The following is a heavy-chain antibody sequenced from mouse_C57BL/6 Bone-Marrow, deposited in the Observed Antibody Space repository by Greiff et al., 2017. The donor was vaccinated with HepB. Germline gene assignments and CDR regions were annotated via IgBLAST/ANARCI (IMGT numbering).Heavy chain of an antibody. Sequence: EVKLMESGAELVRPGASVKLSCTASGFNIKDYYMHWVKQRPEQGLEWIGWIDPENGDTEYASKFQGKATITADTSSNTAYLQLSSLTSEDTAVYYCTPYYYGSSYDAMDYWGQGTAVTVSS. J-gene: IGHJ4*01. CDR2: IDPENGDT. D-gene: IGHD1-1*01. V-gene: IGHV14-4*01. CDR1: GFNIKDYY. CDR3: TPYYYGSSYDAMDY.